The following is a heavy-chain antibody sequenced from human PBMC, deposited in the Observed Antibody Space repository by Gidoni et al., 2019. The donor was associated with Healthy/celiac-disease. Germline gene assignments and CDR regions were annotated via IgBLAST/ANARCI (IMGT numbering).Heavy chain of an antibody. CDR3: ARDQKGEGGWARFDP. V-gene: IGHV3-21*01. J-gene: IGHJ5*02. Sequence: EVQLVESGGGLVKPGGSLRLSCAASGFTSSSYSMNWVRQAPGKGLEWVSSISSSSSYIYYAASVKGRFTISRDNAKNSLYLQMNSLRAEDTAVYYCARDQKGEGGWARFDPWGQGTLVTVSS. CDR1: GFTSSSYS. D-gene: IGHD6-19*01. CDR2: ISSSSSYI.